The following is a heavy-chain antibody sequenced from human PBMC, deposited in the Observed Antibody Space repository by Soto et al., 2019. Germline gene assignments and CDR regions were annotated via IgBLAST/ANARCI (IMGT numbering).Heavy chain of an antibody. CDR2: ISGSGVGT. J-gene: IGHJ5*02. Sequence: GGALRLSCEASGFIFRNYAMSWVRQAPGKGLEWVSSISGSGVGTYYADSVQGRFTISRDNSTNTLFLQLSSLRAEDTAVYYCAKDLDAYNWNLGGWFDPWGQGTLVTVSS. V-gene: IGHV3-23*01. CDR1: GFIFRNYA. D-gene: IGHD1-20*01. CDR3: AKDLDAYNWNLGGWFDP.